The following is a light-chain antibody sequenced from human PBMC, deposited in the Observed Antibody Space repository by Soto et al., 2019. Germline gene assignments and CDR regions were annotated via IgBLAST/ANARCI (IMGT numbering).Light chain of an antibody. CDR3: QPYNSYSEA. V-gene: IGKV1-5*03. CDR1: QTISRW. J-gene: IGKJ1*01. Sequence: IQMTQSPSTLSGSVGDTVTITCRASQTISRWLAWYQQKPGKTANLLIYKASTLKSGVPSRFSGSGSGTEFPLPIRRLQPDDFASYYCQPYNSYSEAFGQGTKV. CDR2: KAS.